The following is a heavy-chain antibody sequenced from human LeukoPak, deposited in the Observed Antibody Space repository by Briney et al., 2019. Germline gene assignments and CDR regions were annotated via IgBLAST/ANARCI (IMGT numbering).Heavy chain of an antibody. CDR2: LSAYNGNT. Sequence: GASVKVSCKASGYTFTSYGISWVRQAPGQGLEWMGWLSAYNGNTNYARKLQGRVTMTTDTSTSTAYMELRSLRSDHTAVYYCARDVSPLAAAGITPYNWFDPWGQGTLVSVSS. CDR3: ARDVSPLAAAGITPYNWFDP. D-gene: IGHD6-13*01. CDR1: GYTFTSYG. V-gene: IGHV1-18*01. J-gene: IGHJ5*02.